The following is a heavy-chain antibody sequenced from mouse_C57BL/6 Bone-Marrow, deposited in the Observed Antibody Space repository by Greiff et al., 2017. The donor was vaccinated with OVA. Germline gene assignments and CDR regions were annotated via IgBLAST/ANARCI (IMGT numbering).Heavy chain of an antibody. J-gene: IGHJ4*01. CDR3: AREVYDGYYGDY. Sequence: VQLQQPGAELVKPGASVKLSCKASGYTFTSYWMHWVKQRPGQGLEWIGMIHPNSGSTNYNEKFKSKATLTVDKSSSTAYMQLSSLTSEDSAVYYCAREVYDGYYGDYWGQGTSVTVSS. D-gene: IGHD2-3*01. V-gene: IGHV1-64*01. CDR1: GYTFTSYW. CDR2: IHPNSGST.